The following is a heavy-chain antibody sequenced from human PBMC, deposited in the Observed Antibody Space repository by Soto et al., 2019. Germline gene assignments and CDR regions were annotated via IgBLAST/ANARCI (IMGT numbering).Heavy chain of an antibody. CDR2: IFDSGTT. CDR1: GGSITSDYSC. V-gene: IGHV4-30-4*01. D-gene: IGHD7-27*01. Sequence: QVQLQESGPGLVKPSQTLSLTCTVSGGSITSDYSCWSWIRQPPGEGLEWIGHIFDSGTTYTHPSLRRQVAISLDTSKNPFSLPLGPVTAAATAVYYCARGPPGDKVHSWGQGALVTVSS. J-gene: IGHJ4*02. CDR3: ARGPPGDKVHS.